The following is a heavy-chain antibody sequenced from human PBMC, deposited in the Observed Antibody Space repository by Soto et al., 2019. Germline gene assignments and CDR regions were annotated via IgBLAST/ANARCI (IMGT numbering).Heavy chain of an antibody. D-gene: IGHD3-16*02. V-gene: IGHV4-34*01. Sequence: LSLTCAVYGGSFSGYYWSWIRQPRGKGLEWIGEINHSGSTNYNPSLKSRVTISVDTSKDQFSLKLSSVTAADTAVYYCARAEYYDYVWGSYRYGPNYFDYWGQGTLVTVSS. CDR1: GGSFSGYY. CDR2: INHSGST. J-gene: IGHJ4*02. CDR3: ARAEYYDYVWGSYRYGPNYFDY.